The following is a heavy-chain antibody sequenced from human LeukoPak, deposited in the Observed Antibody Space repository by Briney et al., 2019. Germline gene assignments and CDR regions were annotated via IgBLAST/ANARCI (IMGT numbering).Heavy chain of an antibody. V-gene: IGHV6-1*01. CDR3: ASQVRWLQSPFDY. CDR1: GDSVSSNSAA. J-gene: IGHJ4*02. D-gene: IGHD5-24*01. Sequence: SQTLSLTCAISGDSVSSNSAAWNWIRQSPSRGLEGLGRTYYRSKWYNDYAVSVKSRITINPDASKNQFSLQLNSVTPEDTAVYYCASQVRWLQSPFDYWGQGTLVTVSS. CDR2: TYYRSKWYN.